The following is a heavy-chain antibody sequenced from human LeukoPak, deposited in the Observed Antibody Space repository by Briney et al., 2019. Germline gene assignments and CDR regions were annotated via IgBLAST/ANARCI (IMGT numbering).Heavy chain of an antibody. V-gene: IGHV1-46*01. D-gene: IGHD3-10*01. CDR3: ARGPSITMIRGGQWYYYMDV. Sequence: GASVKVSCKASGGTFSSYAISWVRQAPGQGLEWMGLINPSGGSTNYAQKFQGRVTMTRDTSTSTVYMELSSLRSEDTAVYYCARGPSITMIRGGQWYYYMDVWGKGTTATISS. J-gene: IGHJ6*03. CDR1: GGTFSSYA. CDR2: INPSGGST.